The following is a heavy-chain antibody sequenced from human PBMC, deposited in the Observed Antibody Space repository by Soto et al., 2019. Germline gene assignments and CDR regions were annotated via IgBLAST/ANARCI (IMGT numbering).Heavy chain of an antibody. CDR1: GGSISSYY. D-gene: IGHD3-9*01. V-gene: IGHV4-59*01. J-gene: IGHJ6*02. CDR3: AREPLYYDILTGYRHYYYYGMDV. CDR2: IYYSGST. Sequence: PSETLSLTCTVSGGSISSYYWSWIRQPPGKGLERIGYIYYSGSTNYNPSLKSRVTISVDTSKNQFSLKLSSVTAADTAVYYCAREPLYYDILTGYRHYYYYGMDVWGQGTTVTVSS.